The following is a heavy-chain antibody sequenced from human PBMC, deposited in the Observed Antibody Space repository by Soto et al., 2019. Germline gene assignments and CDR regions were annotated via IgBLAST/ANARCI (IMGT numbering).Heavy chain of an antibody. D-gene: IGHD3-16*01. CDR2: TYFRSKWFN. J-gene: IGHJ4*01. Sequence: SQTLSLTCVISGDGVSSNTAAWNWIRQSPSRGLEWLGRTYFRSKWFNNYAETVTSRITFNPDAAKNQFSLQLNSVTPEDTAVYYCAREVMASLGVFGSWGQGTLVTGSS. CDR1: GDGVSSNTAA. CDR3: AREVMASLGVFGS. V-gene: IGHV6-1*01.